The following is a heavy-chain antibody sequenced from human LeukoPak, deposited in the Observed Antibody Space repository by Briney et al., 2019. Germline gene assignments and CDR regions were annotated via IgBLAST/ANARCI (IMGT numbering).Heavy chain of an antibody. J-gene: IGHJ5*02. CDR2: IRYDGSNK. D-gene: IGHD3-3*01. CDR1: RFTFSSYG. CDR3: AKDRLEWLLYGNWFDP. V-gene: IGHV3-30*02. Sequence: GGSLRLSCAASRFTFSSYGMHWVRQAPGKGLEWVAFIRYDGSNKYYADSVKGRFTISRDNSKNTLYLQMNSLRAEDTAVYYCAKDRLEWLLYGNWFDPWGQGTLVTVSS.